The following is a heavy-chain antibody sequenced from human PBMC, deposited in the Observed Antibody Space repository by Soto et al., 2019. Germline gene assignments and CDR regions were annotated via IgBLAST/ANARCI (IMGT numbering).Heavy chain of an antibody. CDR2: ISGTGGNT. Sequence: XESLRLTCAASGFTFSSYAMTWVRQAPGKGLEWVSTISGTGGNTYYADSVKGRFTISRDNSKNTVYLQMNSLRAEDTAVYYCVKAVYLLDFDYWGQGTLVTVSS. J-gene: IGHJ4*02. D-gene: IGHD1-20*01. V-gene: IGHV3-23*01. CDR1: GFTFSSYA. CDR3: VKAVYLLDFDY.